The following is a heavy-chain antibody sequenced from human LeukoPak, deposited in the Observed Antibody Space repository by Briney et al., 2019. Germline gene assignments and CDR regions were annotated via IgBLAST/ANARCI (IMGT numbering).Heavy chain of an antibody. J-gene: IGHJ4*02. CDR2: IEPAGSAT. CDR3: GRFGYVAAVDS. Sequence: GGSLRLSCTASGFTFSSYWMTWVRQAPGRGLEWGANIEPAGSATYYVDSVKGRFTISRDNAKNLLYLQMNSLRAEDSAVYHCGRFGYVAAVDSWGQGALVTVSS. V-gene: IGHV3-7*01. CDR1: GFTFSSYW. D-gene: IGHD2-15*01.